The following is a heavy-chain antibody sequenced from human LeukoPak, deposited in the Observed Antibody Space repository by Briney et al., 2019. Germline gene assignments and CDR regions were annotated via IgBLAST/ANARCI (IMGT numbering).Heavy chain of an antibody. D-gene: IGHD6-13*01. J-gene: IGHJ4*02. Sequence: GGSLRLSCAASGFTFSNAWMNWVRQAPGKGLEWVSSISSSSSYIYYADSVKGRFTISRDNAKNSLYLQMNSLRAEDTAVYYCAKFTAAPFYFDYWGQGTLVTVSS. CDR3: AKFTAAPFYFDY. CDR2: ISSSSSYI. V-gene: IGHV3-21*01. CDR1: GFTFSNAW.